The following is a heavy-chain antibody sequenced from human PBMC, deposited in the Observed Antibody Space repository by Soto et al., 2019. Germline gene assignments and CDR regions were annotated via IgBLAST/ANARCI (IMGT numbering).Heavy chain of an antibody. V-gene: IGHV3-33*01. CDR1: GFTFSSYG. Sequence: QVQLVESGGGVVQPGRSLRLSCAASGFTFSSYGMHWVRQAPGKGLEWVAVIWYDGSNKYYADSVKGRFTISRDNSKNTLYLQMNSLRAEDTAVYYCARDPNRFLGVPLYYFDYWGQGILVTVSS. D-gene: IGHD2-2*01. CDR3: ARDPNRFLGVPLYYFDY. J-gene: IGHJ4*02. CDR2: IWYDGSNK.